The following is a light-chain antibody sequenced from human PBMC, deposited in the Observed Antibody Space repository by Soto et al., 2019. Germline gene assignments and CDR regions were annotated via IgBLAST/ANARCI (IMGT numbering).Light chain of an antibody. V-gene: IGKV1D-16*01. Sequence: IQLTQSPSSLSASVGDRVTITCRASQGISSWLAWYQQKPEKAPKLVIYDASSLQSGVPSRFSGSGSGTDFTLTIRRLEPEDFALYYCKQYGGSPITFGLGTRLEIK. CDR2: DAS. CDR3: KQYGGSPIT. CDR1: QGISSW. J-gene: IGKJ5*01.